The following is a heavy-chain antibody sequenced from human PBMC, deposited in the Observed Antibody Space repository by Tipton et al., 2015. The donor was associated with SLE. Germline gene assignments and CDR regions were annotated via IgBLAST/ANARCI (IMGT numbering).Heavy chain of an antibody. V-gene: IGHV4-39*01. D-gene: IGHD3-10*01. Sequence: TLSLTCTVSGGSISRSNFYWAWIRQPPGKGLEWIESFYYGESTFYNPSLKSRGTISVDTSKNHFSLELTSVAAADTAVYYCARQRLRLLSPLDAWGQGTTVTVS. CDR2: FYYGEST. CDR3: ARQRLRLLSPLDA. CDR1: GGSISRSNFY. J-gene: IGHJ6*02.